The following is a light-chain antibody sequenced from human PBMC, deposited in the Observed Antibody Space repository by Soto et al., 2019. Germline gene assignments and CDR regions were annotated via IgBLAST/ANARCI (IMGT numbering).Light chain of an antibody. Sequence: EIVMTQSPATLSVSPGERATLSCRPSQTITTNLAWYQQKPGQAPSLLIYGASTRPTGIPARSSGSGSGTEFTLTISSLQSEDFSLYYCQQYNNWPPATFGQGTKVEIK. CDR1: QTITTN. V-gene: IGKV3-15*01. J-gene: IGKJ1*01. CDR3: QQYNNWPPAT. CDR2: GAS.